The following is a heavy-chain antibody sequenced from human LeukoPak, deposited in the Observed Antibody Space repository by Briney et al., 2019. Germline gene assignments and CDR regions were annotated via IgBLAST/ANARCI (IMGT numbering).Heavy chain of an antibody. CDR3: ATQDGYDNSGHYGY. D-gene: IGHD3-22*01. CDR2: ISYDGSNK. Sequence: TGGSLRLSCAASGFSFSNFGMHWVRQAPGKGLEWVAVISYDGSNKYFAGSVKGRFTISRDNSKNTLYLQMNSLRAEDTAVYYCATQDGYDNSGHYGYWGQGTLVTVSP. CDR1: GFSFSNFG. V-gene: IGHV3-30*03. J-gene: IGHJ4*02.